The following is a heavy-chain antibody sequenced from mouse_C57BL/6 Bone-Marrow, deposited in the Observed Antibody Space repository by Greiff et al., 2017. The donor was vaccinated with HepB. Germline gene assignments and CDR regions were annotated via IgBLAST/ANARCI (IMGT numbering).Heavy chain of an antibody. Sequence: VKLMESGPGLVAPSQSLSITCTVSGFSLTSYGVDWVRQSPGKGLEWLGVIWGVGSTNYNSALKSRLSISKDNSKSQVFLKMNSLQTDDTAMYYCASITTVSPYYYAMDYWGQGTSVTVSS. CDR3: ASITTVSPYYYAMDY. CDR1: GFSLTSYG. V-gene: IGHV2-6*01. J-gene: IGHJ4*01. D-gene: IGHD1-1*01. CDR2: IWGVGST.